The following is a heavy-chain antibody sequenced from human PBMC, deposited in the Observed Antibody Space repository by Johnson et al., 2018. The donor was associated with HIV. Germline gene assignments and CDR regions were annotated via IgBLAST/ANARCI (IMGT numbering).Heavy chain of an antibody. D-gene: IGHD6-19*01. CDR2: IGTAGAK. CDR1: GFTFSSYD. V-gene: IGHV3-13*01. Sequence: VQLVESGGGVVRPGGSLRLSCAASGFTFSSYDMHWVRQSTGTGLEWVSAIGTAGAKYYPGSLKARFTISRENAKNSLYLQMNSLRAGDTAVYYCARHKAVADAFDIWGQGTVVTVS. J-gene: IGHJ3*02. CDR3: ARHKAVADAFDI.